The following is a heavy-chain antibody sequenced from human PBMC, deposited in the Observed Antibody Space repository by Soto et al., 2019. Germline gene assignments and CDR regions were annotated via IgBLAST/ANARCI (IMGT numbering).Heavy chain of an antibody. V-gene: IGHV4-39*01. CDR1: GGSISSSSYY. CDR2: IYYSGST. CDR3: ARRTPAISISDH. J-gene: IGHJ4*02. Sequence: SETLSLTCTVSGGSISSSSYYWGWIRQPPGKGLEWIGSIYYSGSTFYNPSLKSRVTISVDTSKNQFSLKLSSVTAADTAVYYCARRTPAISISDHWGQGTLVTVSS. D-gene: IGHD2-15*01.